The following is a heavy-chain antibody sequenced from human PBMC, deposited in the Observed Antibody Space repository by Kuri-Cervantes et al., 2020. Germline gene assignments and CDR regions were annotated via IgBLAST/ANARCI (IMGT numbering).Heavy chain of an antibody. D-gene: IGHD1-26*01. J-gene: IGHJ4*02. CDR2: ISNNGGST. CDR1: GLTFSNFA. CDR3: VKVYWGVRTFDY. Sequence: GGSLRLSCAASGLTFSNFAMSWVRQAPGKGLEWVSTISNNGGSTYYADSVKGRFTISRDNSKNTLSLQVDSLRAEDTALYYCVKVYWGVRTFDYWGQGTLVTVSS. V-gene: IGHV3-23*01.